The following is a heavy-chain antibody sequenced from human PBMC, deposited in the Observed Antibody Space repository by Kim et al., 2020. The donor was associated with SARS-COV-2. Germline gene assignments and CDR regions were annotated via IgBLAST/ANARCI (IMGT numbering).Heavy chain of an antibody. CDR2: ISYDGSNK. Sequence: GGSLRLSCAASGFTFSSYAMHWVRQAPGKGLEWVAVISYDGSNKYYVDSVKGRFTISRDNSKNTLYLQMNSLRAEDTAVYYCAREGHSSGWYLGINYYGMDVWGQGTTVTVSS. CDR1: GFTFSSYA. J-gene: IGHJ6*02. V-gene: IGHV3-30*04. CDR3: AREGHSSGWYLGINYYGMDV. D-gene: IGHD6-19*01.